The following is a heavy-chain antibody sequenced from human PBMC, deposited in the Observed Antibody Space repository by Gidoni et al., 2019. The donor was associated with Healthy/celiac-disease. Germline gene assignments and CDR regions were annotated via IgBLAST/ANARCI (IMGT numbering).Heavy chain of an antibody. CDR1: GFTFSSYW. Sequence: EVQLVESGGGLVQPGGSLRLSCAASGFTFSSYWMSWVRQAPGKGLEWVANIKQDGSEKYYVDSVKGRFTISRDNAKNSLYLQMNSLRAEDTAVYYCARDSRRYYDFPPGLNPLDYWGQGTLVTVSS. J-gene: IGHJ4*02. D-gene: IGHD3-3*01. CDR3: ARDSRRYYDFPPGLNPLDY. V-gene: IGHV3-7*03. CDR2: IKQDGSEK.